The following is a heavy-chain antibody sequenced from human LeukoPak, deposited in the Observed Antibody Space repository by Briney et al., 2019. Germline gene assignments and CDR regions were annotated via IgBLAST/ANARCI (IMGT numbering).Heavy chain of an antibody. CDR3: ARGYYGSGSYFDY. CDR2: IYYSGST. CDR1: GGSISSYY. J-gene: IGHJ4*02. V-gene: IGHV4-59*08. D-gene: IGHD3-10*01. Sequence: SETLSLTCTVSGGSISSYYWSWIRQPPGKGLEWIGYIYYSGSTNYNPSLKSRVTISVDTSKNQFSLKLSSVTAADTAVYYCARGYYGSGSYFDYWGQGTLVTVSS.